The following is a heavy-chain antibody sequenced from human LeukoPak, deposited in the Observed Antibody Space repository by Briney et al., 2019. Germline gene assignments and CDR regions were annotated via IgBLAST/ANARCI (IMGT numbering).Heavy chain of an antibody. V-gene: IGHV3-21*04. CDR3: ARETVDDILTGYPMGAFDI. J-gene: IGHJ3*02. D-gene: IGHD3-9*01. Sequence: TGGSLRLSCAASGFTFSSYSMNWVRQAPGKGLEWVSSISSSSSYIYYADSVKGRFTISRDNAKNSLYLQMNSLRAEDTAVYYCARETVDDILTGYPMGAFDIWGQGTMVTVSS. CDR1: GFTFSSYS. CDR2: ISSSSSYI.